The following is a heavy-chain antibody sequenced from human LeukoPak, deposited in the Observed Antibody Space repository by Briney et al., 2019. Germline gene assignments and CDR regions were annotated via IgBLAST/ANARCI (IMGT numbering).Heavy chain of an antibody. CDR1: GFTFSSYW. CDR3: ASLPVGARVY. V-gene: IGHV3-7*01. Sequence: GGSLRLSRAASGFTFSSYWMNWARQAPGKGLEWVASINHNGNVNYYVDSVKGRFTISRDNAKNTLYLQMNSLRAEDTAVYYCASLPVGARVYWGQGTLVTASS. CDR2: INHNGNVN. J-gene: IGHJ4*02. D-gene: IGHD1-26*01.